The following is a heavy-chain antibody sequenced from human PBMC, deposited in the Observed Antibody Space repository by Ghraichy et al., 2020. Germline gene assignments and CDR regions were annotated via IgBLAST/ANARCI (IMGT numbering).Heavy chain of an antibody. J-gene: IGHJ4*02. D-gene: IGHD1-7*01. CDR1: GFTVSGTY. Sequence: GGSLRLSCAASGFTVSGTYMTWVRQAPGRGLEWVSVIYSSGSTYYADSVKGRFTISRDNSKNTLYLQMNSLRAEDTAVYYCARAPPWNYYGGLDYWGQGSLVTVSS. CDR3: ARAPPWNYYGGLDY. CDR2: IYSSGST. V-gene: IGHV3-53*03.